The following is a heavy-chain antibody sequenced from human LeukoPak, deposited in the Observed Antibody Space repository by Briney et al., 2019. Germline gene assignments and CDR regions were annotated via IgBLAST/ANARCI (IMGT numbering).Heavy chain of an antibody. D-gene: IGHD3-22*01. CDR3: ARFHYDSSGYYYGYY. J-gene: IGHJ4*02. CDR1: GGSISSGGYY. V-gene: IGHV4-31*03. Sequence: SQTLSLTCTVSGGSISSGGYYWSWIRQHPGKGLEWIGYIYYSGSTYYNPSLKSRVTISVDTSKNQFSLKLSSVTAADTAVYYCARFHYDSSGYYYGYYWGQGTLVTVSS. CDR2: IYYSGST.